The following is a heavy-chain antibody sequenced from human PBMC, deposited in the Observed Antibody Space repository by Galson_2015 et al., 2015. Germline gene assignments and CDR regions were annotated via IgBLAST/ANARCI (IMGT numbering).Heavy chain of an antibody. J-gene: IGHJ4*02. CDR2: IYYSGST. CDR3: ARGQYQLPPLFDY. D-gene: IGHD2-2*01. V-gene: IGHV4-59*01. CDR1: GGSISSYY. Sequence: ETLSLTCTVSGGSISSYYWSWIRQPPGKGLEWIGYIYYSGSTNYNPSLKSRVTISIDTSKNQFSLKLSSVTAADTAVYYCARGQYQLPPLFDYWGQGTLVTVSS.